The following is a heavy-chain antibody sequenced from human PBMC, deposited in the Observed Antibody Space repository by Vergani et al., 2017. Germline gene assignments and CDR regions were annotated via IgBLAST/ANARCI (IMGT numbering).Heavy chain of an antibody. CDR3: ARVNTETNGHLYYYYYMDV. D-gene: IGHD4-11*01. CDR2: INHTGRP. CDR1: GGSFTSYH. Sequence: QVQLQQWGGGLLKPSETLSLTCVVNGGSFTSYHWTWIRQSPGEGLEWVGDINHTGRPDYNPSHKSRLTMSVDKSRKQFSLTVNSVTATDTAIYFCARVNTETNGHLYYYYYMDVWGEGTAVTVS. V-gene: IGHV4-34*01. J-gene: IGHJ6*03.